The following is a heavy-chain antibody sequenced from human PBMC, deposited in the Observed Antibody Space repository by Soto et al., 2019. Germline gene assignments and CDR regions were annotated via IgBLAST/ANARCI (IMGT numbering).Heavy chain of an antibody. Sequence: QLQLQESGPGLVKPSETLSLTCTVSGGSISSSSYYWGWIRQPPGKGLEWIGSIYYSGSTYYNPSLKSRVTISVDTSKNQFSLKLSSVTAADTAVYYCARLQRITIFGVVSYWFDPWGQGTLVTVSS. CDR3: ARLQRITIFGVVSYWFDP. CDR1: GGSISSSSYY. CDR2: IYYSGST. D-gene: IGHD3-3*01. J-gene: IGHJ5*02. V-gene: IGHV4-39*01.